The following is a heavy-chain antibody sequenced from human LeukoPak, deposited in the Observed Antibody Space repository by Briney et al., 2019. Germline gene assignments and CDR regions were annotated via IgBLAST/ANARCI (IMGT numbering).Heavy chain of an antibody. CDR1: GGSISSYY. D-gene: IGHD6-19*01. CDR3: ARDGSGWEPLDY. Sequence: SETLSLTCTVSGGSISSYYWSWIRQPPGKGLEWIGYIYYSGSTNYNPSLKSRVTISVDTSKNQFSLKLSSVTAADTAVYYCARDGSGWEPLDYWGQGTLVTVSS. J-gene: IGHJ4*02. CDR2: IYYSGST. V-gene: IGHV4-59*01.